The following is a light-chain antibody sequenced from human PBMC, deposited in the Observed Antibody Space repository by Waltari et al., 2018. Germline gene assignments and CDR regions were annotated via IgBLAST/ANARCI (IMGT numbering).Light chain of an antibody. Sequence: EIVLTQSPGTLSLSPGERATLSCRASQSVSSSYLAWYQQKPGQAPRLLIYGASSRATGIPDRFSGSGSGTDFTLTISRLEPEDFAVYYCQWGDTFGQGTKLEIK. CDR2: GAS. V-gene: IGKV3-20*01. J-gene: IGKJ2*01. CDR1: QSVSSSY. CDR3: QWGDT.